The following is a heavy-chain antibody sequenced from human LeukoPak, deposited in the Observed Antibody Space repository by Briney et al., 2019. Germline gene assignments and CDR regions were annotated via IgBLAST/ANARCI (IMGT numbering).Heavy chain of an antibody. Sequence: GRSLRLSCAASGYTFSSYAMHWVRQAPGKWLEWVAVISYDGSNKYYADSVKGRFTISRDNSKNTLYLQMNSLRAEDTAVYYCARDGPLSIASQLVLALDYWGQGTLVTVSS. CDR1: GYTFSSYA. CDR2: ISYDGSNK. CDR3: ARDGPLSIASQLVLALDY. D-gene: IGHD6-13*01. V-gene: IGHV3-30*04. J-gene: IGHJ4*02.